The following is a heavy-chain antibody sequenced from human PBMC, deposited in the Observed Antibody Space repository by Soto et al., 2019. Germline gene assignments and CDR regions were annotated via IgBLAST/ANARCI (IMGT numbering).Heavy chain of an antibody. CDR1: DGSIGSYDW. Sequence: SETLSLTCVVSDGSIGSYDWWTWVRQPPGKGLEWIGKMYHSGGADYSPSLKSRVTISADSSKNHFSLRLTAVTAADTAVYYCATGNVDSMLEYWGQGTQVTVSS. CDR2: MYHSGGA. CDR3: ATGNVDSMLEY. D-gene: IGHD3-3*01. V-gene: IGHV4-4*02. J-gene: IGHJ4*02.